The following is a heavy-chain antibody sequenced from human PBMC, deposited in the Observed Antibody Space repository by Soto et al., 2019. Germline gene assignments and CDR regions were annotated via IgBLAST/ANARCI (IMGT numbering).Heavy chain of an antibody. V-gene: IGHV3-33*01. CDR2: IWYDGNKK. CDR3: ATEPRGVYFH. D-gene: IGHD1-26*01. Sequence: QVQLVESGGGVVQPGRSLRLSCAASGFTFSTYGMYWVRQAPGKGLEWVANIWYDGNKKYYADSVKGRFSISRDNSKNSLFLQMNSLRAEDTSVYDCATEPRGVYFHWGQGTVVTVSS. J-gene: IGHJ4*02. CDR1: GFTFSTYG.